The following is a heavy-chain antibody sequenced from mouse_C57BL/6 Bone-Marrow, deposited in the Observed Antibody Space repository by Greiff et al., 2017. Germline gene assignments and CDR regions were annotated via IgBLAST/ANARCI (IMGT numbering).Heavy chain of an antibody. CDR3: ARSGNYYGSSYDYYFDY. Sequence: VQLQQPGAELVKPGASVKMSCKASGYTFTSYWITWVKQRPGQGLEWIGDIYPGSGSTNYNEKFKSKATLTVDTSSSTAYMQLSSLTSEDSAVYYCARSGNYYGSSYDYYFDYWGQGTTLTVSS. J-gene: IGHJ2*01. V-gene: IGHV1-55*01. CDR2: IYPGSGST. CDR1: GYTFTSYW. D-gene: IGHD1-1*01.